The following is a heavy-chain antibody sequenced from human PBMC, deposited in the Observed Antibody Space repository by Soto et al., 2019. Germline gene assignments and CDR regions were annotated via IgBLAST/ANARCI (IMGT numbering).Heavy chain of an antibody. CDR2: IKQDGSEI. V-gene: IGHV3-7*01. Sequence: VHLVESGGGLVEPGGSLRLSCEASVVMFSSYWMSWVRQAPGEGLEWVANIKQDGSEIHYLESVEGRFTIFRDNARRSLYLQMNSLRAEDTAVYFCATYSGSYFPVGHDRWGQGTLVVVSS. D-gene: IGHD3-10*01. CDR1: VVMFSSYW. CDR3: ATYSGSYFPVGHDR. J-gene: IGHJ4*02.